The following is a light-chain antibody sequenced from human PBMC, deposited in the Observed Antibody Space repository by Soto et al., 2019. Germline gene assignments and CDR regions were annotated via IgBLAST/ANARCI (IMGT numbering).Light chain of an antibody. J-gene: IGKJ4*01. CDR1: XSXXYSSNNKNY. CDR2: WAS. Sequence: DILMTQSPDSLAVXXXXXXXXXXXAXXSXXYSSNNKNYAAWYQQKPGQPPKLLISWASTRASGVPDRFRGSGSGTDFTLTISRLEPEDFAVYYCQQYGSSPLTFGGGTKVDIK. V-gene: IGKV4-1*01. CDR3: QQYGSSPLT.